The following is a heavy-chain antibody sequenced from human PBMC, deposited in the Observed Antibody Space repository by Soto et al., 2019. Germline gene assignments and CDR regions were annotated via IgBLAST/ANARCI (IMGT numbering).Heavy chain of an antibody. D-gene: IGHD7-27*01. CDR3: ARGPSGDKLHY. Sequence: QVQLQESGPGLVKPSQTLSLTCTVSGGSITSDYSCWSWIRQPQGEGLEWIGHIFDSGTTYTNPSLRSQVAISLDTSKNHFSLTLSSVTAADTAVYYCARGPSGDKLHYWGQGALVTVSS. V-gene: IGHV4-30-4*01. J-gene: IGHJ4*02. CDR1: GGSITSDYSC. CDR2: IFDSGTT.